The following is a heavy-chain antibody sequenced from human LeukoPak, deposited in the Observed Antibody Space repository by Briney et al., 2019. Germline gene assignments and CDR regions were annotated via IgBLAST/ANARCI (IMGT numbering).Heavy chain of an antibody. D-gene: IGHD3-9*01. J-gene: IGHJ3*02. V-gene: IGHV4-59*01. CDR3: ARARYVNSFYAFDI. CDR2: LSKSGNT. Sequence: SETLSLTCTVSGGSLSSYYWSWIRLPPGKGLEWIGYLSKSGNTNYSPSLKSRVTIFGDTSKNQFFLKLSSVTAADTAMYYCARARYVNSFYAFDIWGQGTLVTVSS. CDR1: GGSLSSYY.